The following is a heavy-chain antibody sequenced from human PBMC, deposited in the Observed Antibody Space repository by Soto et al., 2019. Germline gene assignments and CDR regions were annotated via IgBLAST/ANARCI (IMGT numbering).Heavy chain of an antibody. D-gene: IGHD3-22*01. Sequence: QVQLVQSGAEVKKPGSSVKVSCQASGGTFSSYAISWVRQATGQGLEWKGGIIPIFGTANYAQKLQGRVTITADESTGTAYMERSSRRSEDTAVYYCARVTDYDSSCYSVYYFGTDVCGQGTTVTVAS. J-gene: IGHJ6*02. V-gene: IGHV1-69*01. CDR2: IIPIFGTA. CDR3: ARVTDYDSSCYSVYYFGTDV. CDR1: GGTFSSYA.